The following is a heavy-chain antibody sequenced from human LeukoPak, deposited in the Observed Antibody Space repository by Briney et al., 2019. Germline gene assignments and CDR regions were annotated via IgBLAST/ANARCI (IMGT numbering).Heavy chain of an antibody. V-gene: IGHV3-53*01. D-gene: IGHD2-15*01. CDR2: IYSDNT. CDR3: ARVLRYCSGGNCYSGGLGYMDV. CDR1: GFTVSSNS. J-gene: IGHJ6*03. Sequence: GGSLRLSCTVSGFTVSSNSMSWVRQAPGKGLEWVSFIYSDNTHYSDSVKGRFTISRDNSKNTLYLQMNSLRAEDTAVYYCARVLRYCSGGNCYSGGLGYMDVWGKGTTVTISS.